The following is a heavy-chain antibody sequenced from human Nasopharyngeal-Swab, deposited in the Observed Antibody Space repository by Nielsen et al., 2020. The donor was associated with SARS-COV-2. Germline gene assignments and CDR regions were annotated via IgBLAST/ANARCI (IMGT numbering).Heavy chain of an antibody. CDR3: ARPYSGSYWSYFDY. J-gene: IGHJ4*02. CDR1: GFTFSGYG. Sequence: GGSLRLSCTASGFTFSGYGMHWVRQAPGKGLEWVAVISYDGSNKYYADSVKGRFTISRDNSKNTLYLQMNSLRAEDTAVYYCARPYSGSYWSYFDYWGQGTLVTVSS. CDR2: ISYDGSNK. V-gene: IGHV3-30*03. D-gene: IGHD1-26*01.